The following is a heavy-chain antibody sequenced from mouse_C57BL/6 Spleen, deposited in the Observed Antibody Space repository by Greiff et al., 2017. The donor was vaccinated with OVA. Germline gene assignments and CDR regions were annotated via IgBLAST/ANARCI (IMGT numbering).Heavy chain of an antibody. CDR3: AEKGNDNYLYYAMDY. D-gene: IGHD2-1*01. J-gene: IGHJ4*01. CDR2: IWSGGST. Sequence: VKLQESGPGLVQPSQSLSITCTVSGFSLTSYGVHWVRQSPGTGLEWLGVIWSGGSTDYNAAFMSRLSITKDNSNSQVFFKMNSLQADDTTIYYCAEKGNDNYLYYAMDYWGQGTSVTVSS. CDR1: GFSLTSYG. V-gene: IGHV2-5*01.